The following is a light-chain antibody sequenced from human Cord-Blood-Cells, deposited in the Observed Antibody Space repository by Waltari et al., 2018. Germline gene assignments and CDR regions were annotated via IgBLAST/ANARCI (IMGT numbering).Light chain of an antibody. CDR3: QQYNSYST. Sequence: DIQMTQSPSTLSASVGDRVTITCRASQSISSWLAWYQQQPGKAPTLLVYDAGSWESGVTSRFSGSGSGTEFTLTISSLQPDDFATYYCQQYNSYSTFGQGTRLEIK. V-gene: IGKV1-5*01. CDR1: QSISSW. J-gene: IGKJ5*01. CDR2: DAG.